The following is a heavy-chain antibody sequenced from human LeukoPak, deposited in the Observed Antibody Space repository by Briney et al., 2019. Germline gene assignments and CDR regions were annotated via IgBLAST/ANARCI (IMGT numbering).Heavy chain of an antibody. D-gene: IGHD1-26*01. CDR2: INPNSGGT. J-gene: IGHJ4*02. CDR3: ARDRRLVGATFDY. Sequence: ASVKVSCKASGYTFTGYYMHWVRQAPGQGLEWMGWINPNSGGTNYAQKFQGRVTMTRDTSISTAYMELSRLRSDDTAVYYCARDRRLVGATFDYWGQGTLVTVSS. V-gene: IGHV1-2*02. CDR1: GYTFTGYY.